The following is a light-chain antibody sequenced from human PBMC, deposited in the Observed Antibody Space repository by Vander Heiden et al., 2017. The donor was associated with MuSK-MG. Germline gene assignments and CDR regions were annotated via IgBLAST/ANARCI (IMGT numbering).Light chain of an antibody. CDR3: GSYAGGSWV. CDR2: DIS. V-gene: IGLV2-11*01. J-gene: IGLJ3*02. CDR1: SSDVGGYNY. Sequence: QSALTQPRSVSGSPGQSVTIPCTGTSSDVGGYNYVSWYQQHPGKAPKLMIYDISKWPSGVPDRFSGSKSGNTASLTISGRQAADEADYYCGSYAGGSWVFGGGTKLTVL.